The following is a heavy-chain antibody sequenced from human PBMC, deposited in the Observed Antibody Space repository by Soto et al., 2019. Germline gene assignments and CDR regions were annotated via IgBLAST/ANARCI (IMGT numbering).Heavy chain of an antibody. Sequence: ASVKVSCKASGYTFTGYYVHWVRQAPGQGLEWMGWINPNSGDTYLAQRFQGRVTMNRDTSIGTAYMELRGLTSDDTAEYYCARDLEWLEPYYYYGMDVWGQGTTVTVSS. V-gene: IGHV1-2*02. CDR3: ARDLEWLEPYYYYGMDV. CDR2: INPNSGDT. J-gene: IGHJ6*02. CDR1: GYTFTGYY. D-gene: IGHD5-12*01.